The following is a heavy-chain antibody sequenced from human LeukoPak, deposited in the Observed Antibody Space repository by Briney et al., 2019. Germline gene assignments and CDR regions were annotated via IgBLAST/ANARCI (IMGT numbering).Heavy chain of an antibody. J-gene: IGHJ4*02. D-gene: IGHD3-22*01. CDR2: IKNDGSRT. Sequence: GGSLRLSCAASGFTLSSYWMHWVRQAPGKGLVWVSRIKNDGSRTTYADSVKGRFTISRDNAKNTLYLQMNSLRAEDTAVYYCARDPDLSGYSFFDYWGQGTLVTVSS. CDR3: ARDPDLSGYSFFDY. V-gene: IGHV3-74*01. CDR1: GFTLSSYW.